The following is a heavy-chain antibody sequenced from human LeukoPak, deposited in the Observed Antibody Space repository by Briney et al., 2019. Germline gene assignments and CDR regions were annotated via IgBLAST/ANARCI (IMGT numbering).Heavy chain of an antibody. J-gene: IGHJ4*02. CDR2: INPNSGGT. Sequence: ASVKVSCKASGYTFTAYYVHWVRQAPGQGLEWVGWINPNSGGTTCAQKFQGRVTMTRDTSISTAYMELSSLTSDDTAVYYCAGDSVMHDGMTSPPDYWGQGTLVTVSS. D-gene: IGHD1-1*01. V-gene: IGHV1-2*02. CDR3: AGDSVMHDGMTSPPDY. CDR1: GYTFTAYY.